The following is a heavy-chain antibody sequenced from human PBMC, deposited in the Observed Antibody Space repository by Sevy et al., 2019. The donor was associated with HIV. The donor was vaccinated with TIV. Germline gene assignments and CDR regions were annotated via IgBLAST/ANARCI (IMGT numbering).Heavy chain of an antibody. Sequence: GGSLRLSCVASGFTISKYAMSWVRQAPGKGLEWVSGFSANGGSTKYADSVKGRFTISRDNSKNTLYLQMNSLRAEDTAVYYCAKDRIWELGDAFDIWGQGTMVTVSS. CDR1: GFTISKYA. CDR2: FSANGGST. CDR3: AKDRIWELGDAFDI. D-gene: IGHD1-26*01. V-gene: IGHV3-23*01. J-gene: IGHJ3*02.